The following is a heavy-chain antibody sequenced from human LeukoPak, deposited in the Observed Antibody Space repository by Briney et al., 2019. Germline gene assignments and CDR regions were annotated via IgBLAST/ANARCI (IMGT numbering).Heavy chain of an antibody. J-gene: IGHJ4*02. V-gene: IGHV3-74*03. CDR2: ITPDGTDT. CDR3: ARVPATGTAFDD. D-gene: IGHD6-13*01. Sequence: PGGSLRLSCVASGFSFSGHWMHWVRQAPGKGLVAVSRITPDGTDTAYADSVKGRFTISRDNAKNTLYLQMNSLRAEDTAVYYCARVPATGTAFDDWGQGTLVTVSS. CDR1: GFSFSGHW.